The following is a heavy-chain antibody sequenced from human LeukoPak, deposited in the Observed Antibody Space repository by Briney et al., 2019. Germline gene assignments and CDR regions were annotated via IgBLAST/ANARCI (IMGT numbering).Heavy chain of an antibody. D-gene: IGHD2-21*02. CDR3: ARAPHCGGDCYQFDY. V-gene: IGHV4-4*07. Sequence: SETLSLTCAVSGGSISTYYWSWIRQPAGKGLEWIGRIHTSGTTNYNPSLKSRVTMSVDTSEKQLSLNLRSVTAADTAVYYCARAPHCGGDCYQFDYWGQGTLVTVSS. J-gene: IGHJ4*02. CDR2: IHTSGTT. CDR1: GGSISTYY.